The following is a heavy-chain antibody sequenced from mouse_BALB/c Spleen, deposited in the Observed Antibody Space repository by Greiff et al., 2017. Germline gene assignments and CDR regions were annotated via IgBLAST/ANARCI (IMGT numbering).Heavy chain of an antibody. D-gene: IGHD4-1*01. CDR3: ARGLTGDD. Sequence: VQLQQSGPELMKPGASVKISCKASGYSFTSYYMHWVKQSHGKSLEWIGYIDPFNGGTSYNQKFKGKATLTVDKSSSTAYMHLSSLTSEDSAVYYCARGLTGDDWGQGTTLTVSS. CDR2: IDPFNGGT. V-gene: IGHV1S135*01. CDR1: GYSFTSYY. J-gene: IGHJ2*01.